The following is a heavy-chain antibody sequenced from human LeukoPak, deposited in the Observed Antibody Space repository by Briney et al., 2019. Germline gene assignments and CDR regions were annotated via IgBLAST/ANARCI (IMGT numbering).Heavy chain of an antibody. D-gene: IGHD5-24*01. CDR2: IHYSGST. J-gene: IGHJ4*02. Sequence: SETLSLTCTVSGGSISSYYWSWIRQPPGKGLEWIGYIHYSGSTYYNPSLKSRVTISVDTSKNQFSLKLSSVTAADTAVYYCARGGRWLQPYYWGQGTLVTVSS. CDR3: ARGGRWLQPYY. CDR1: GGSISSYY. V-gene: IGHV4-59*12.